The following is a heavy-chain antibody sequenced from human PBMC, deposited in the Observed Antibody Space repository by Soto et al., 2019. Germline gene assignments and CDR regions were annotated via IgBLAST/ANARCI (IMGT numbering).Heavy chain of an antibody. D-gene: IGHD6-13*01. CDR1: GGSINSGDYA. Sequence: QLQLQESGSGLVKPSQTLSLTCGVSGGSINSGDYAWSWIRQPPGKVLEGMGYIYHSGSTYYNPSRKSRVTRFVDRSKNQCSLKLSPVTAADTAVYYCAGSRIAAAGRWLDGWGRGTTGTVSS. V-gene: IGHV4-30-2*01. CDR2: IYHSGST. CDR3: AGSRIAAAGRWLDG. J-gene: IGHJ6*02.